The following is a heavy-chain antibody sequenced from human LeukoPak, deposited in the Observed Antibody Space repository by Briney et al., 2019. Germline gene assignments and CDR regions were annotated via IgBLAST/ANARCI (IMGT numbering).Heavy chain of an antibody. CDR1: GYTFTGYY. J-gene: IGHJ4*02. Sequence: ASVKVSCKASGYTFTGYYMHWVRQAPGQGLEWMGWINPNSGGTNYAQKFQGRVTMTRDTSISTAYMELRSLRSDDTAVYYCARSFYEGCTSHCHTTFDYWGQGTLVTVSS. CDR2: INPNSGGT. V-gene: IGHV1-2*02. CDR3: ARSFYEGCTSHCHTTFDY. D-gene: IGHD2-2*01.